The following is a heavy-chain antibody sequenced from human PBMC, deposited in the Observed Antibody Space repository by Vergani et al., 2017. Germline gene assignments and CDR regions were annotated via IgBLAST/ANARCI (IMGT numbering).Heavy chain of an antibody. CDR2: ISYDGSNK. V-gene: IGHV3-30-3*01. CDR3: ARDRYYDSSGYVDY. J-gene: IGHJ4*02. D-gene: IGHD3-22*01. CDR1: GFTFSSYA. Sequence: QVQLVESGGGVVQPGRSLRLSCAASGFTFSSYAMHWVRQAPGKGLELVAVISYDGSNKYYADSVKGRFTISRDNSKNTLYLQMNSLRAEDTAVYYCARDRYYDSSGYVDYWGQGTLVTVSS.